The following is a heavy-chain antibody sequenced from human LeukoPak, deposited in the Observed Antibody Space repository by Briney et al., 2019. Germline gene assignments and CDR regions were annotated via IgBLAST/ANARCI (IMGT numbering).Heavy chain of an antibody. Sequence: PGGSLRLSCVVSGFTFSSYWMSWVRQAPGKGLEWVASIKQDGSEEYYVDSVKGRFTISRDNAKNSLYLQMNSLGAEDTAVYYCTKGGKTFDYWGQGTLVTVSS. CDR2: IKQDGSEE. V-gene: IGHV3-7*01. D-gene: IGHD3-16*01. J-gene: IGHJ4*02. CDR3: TKGGKTFDY. CDR1: GFTFSSYW.